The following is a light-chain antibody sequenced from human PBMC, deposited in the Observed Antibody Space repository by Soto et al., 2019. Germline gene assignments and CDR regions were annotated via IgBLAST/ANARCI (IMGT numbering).Light chain of an antibody. CDR3: SSHTSSNFGV. Sequence: QSVLTQPASVSGSPGQSITISCTGTSSDIGGYNYVSWYQQHPGKAPKLMIYDVSNRPSGVSNRFSGSKSGNTASLTISGLQAEDEADYYCSSHTSSNFGVFGTGTKLTVL. V-gene: IGLV2-14*01. J-gene: IGLJ1*01. CDR2: DVS. CDR1: SSDIGGYNY.